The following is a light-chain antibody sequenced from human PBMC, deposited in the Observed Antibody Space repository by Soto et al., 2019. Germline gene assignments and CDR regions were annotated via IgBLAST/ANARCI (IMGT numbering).Light chain of an antibody. CDR3: QQYGSSPWT. J-gene: IGKJ2*02. CDR2: VSS. CDR1: QSVSSSH. V-gene: IGKV3-20*01. Sequence: EVVLTQSPGTLSLSPGERATLSCRTSQSVSSSHLAWYQQKPGQAPRLLIYVSSSRASCIPDRFGGSGSGTDFTLTISRLEPEECAVYYCQQYGSSPWTFGQGTKVEIK.